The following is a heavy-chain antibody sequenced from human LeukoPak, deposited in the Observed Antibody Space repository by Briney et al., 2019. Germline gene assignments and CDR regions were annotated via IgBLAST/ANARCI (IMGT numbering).Heavy chain of an antibody. CDR2: IYYTGLT. D-gene: IGHD1-1*01. CDR1: GGSVSGFY. J-gene: IGHJ4*02. Sequence: KVSETLSLTCTVSGGSVSGFYWDWIRQPPGKGLEWLGYIYYTGLTNYNPSLGTRITMSVDTSKNQFSLKLSSVTAADTAVYYCGRWNEGWDHLGQGTLVTVSS. V-gene: IGHV4-59*02. CDR3: GRWNEGWDH.